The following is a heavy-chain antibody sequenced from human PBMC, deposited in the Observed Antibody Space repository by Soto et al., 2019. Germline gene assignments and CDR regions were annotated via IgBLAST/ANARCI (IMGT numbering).Heavy chain of an antibody. Sequence: ASVKVSCKASGFTFTKYAMHWVRQAPGQRLEWMGWINAGNGNTRYSQRLQGRVTISRDTSASTVYMDLSSLRSEDTAVYYCARDYADIAVAGIPLLAHWGQGTLVTVSS. CDR3: ARDYADIAVAGIPLLAH. J-gene: IGHJ4*01. V-gene: IGHV1-3*01. CDR2: INAGNGNT. CDR1: GFTFTKYA. D-gene: IGHD6-19*01.